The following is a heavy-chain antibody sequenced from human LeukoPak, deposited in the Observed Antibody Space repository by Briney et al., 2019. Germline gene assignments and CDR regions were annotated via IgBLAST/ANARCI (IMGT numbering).Heavy chain of an antibody. CDR2: ISGGGSTI. CDR1: GFTFSSYA. CDR3: AKKQGGNYPLDY. Sequence: PGGSLRLSCAASGFTFSSYAMGWVRQAPGKGLYWVSVISGGGSTIYYADSVKGRFTISRDNSKNTLYLQMDNLRAEDTAVYYCAKKQGGNYPLDYWGQGTLVTVSS. D-gene: IGHD3-3*01. J-gene: IGHJ4*02. V-gene: IGHV3-23*01.